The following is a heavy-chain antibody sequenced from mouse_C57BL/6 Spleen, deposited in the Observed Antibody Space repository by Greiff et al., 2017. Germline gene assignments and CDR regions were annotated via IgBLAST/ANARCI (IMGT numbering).Heavy chain of an antibody. V-gene: IGHV1-42*01. CDR2: INPSTGGT. J-gene: IGHJ2*01. CDR3: ARTITTNFDY. D-gene: IGHD1-2*01. Sequence: EVQGVESGPELVKPGASVKISCKASGYSFTGYYMNWVKQSPEKSLEWIGEINPSTGGTTYNQKFKAKATLTVDKSSSTAYMQLKSLTSEDSAVYYCARTITTNFDYWGQGTTLTVSS. CDR1: GYSFTGYY.